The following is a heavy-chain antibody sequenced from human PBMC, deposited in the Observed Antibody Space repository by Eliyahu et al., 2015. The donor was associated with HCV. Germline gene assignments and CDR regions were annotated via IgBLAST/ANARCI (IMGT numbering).Heavy chain of an antibody. J-gene: IGHJ3*01. CDR2: XDNDGTDT. CDR3: ARGGFDHAFDV. CDR1: GFTFRPXW. Sequence: EVQLVESGGGXVQSGGSLXRSCAXSGFTFRPXWXHXVRQAPGKGLMGLSRXDNDGTDTIYADSVRGRFSISRDNAQNTLFLQLNSLRAEDTAVYYCARGGFDHAFDVWGQGTVVTVSS. V-gene: IGHV3-74*01. D-gene: IGHD3-16*01.